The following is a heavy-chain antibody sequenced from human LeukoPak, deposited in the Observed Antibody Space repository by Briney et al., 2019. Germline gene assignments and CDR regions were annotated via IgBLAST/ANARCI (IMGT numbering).Heavy chain of an antibody. CDR1: GGSISSGSYY. CDR3: TKGRGI. J-gene: IGHJ4*02. CDR2: IYTSGST. Sequence: SQTLSLTCTVSGGSISSGSYYWSWIRQPAGKGLEWIGRIYTSGSTNYNPSLKSRVTISVDTSKNQFSLKLTSVTAADTAVYYCTKGRGIWGQGTLVTVSS. V-gene: IGHV4-61*02. D-gene: IGHD3-10*01.